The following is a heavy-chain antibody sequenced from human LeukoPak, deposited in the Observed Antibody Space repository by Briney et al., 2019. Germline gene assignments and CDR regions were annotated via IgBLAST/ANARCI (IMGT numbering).Heavy chain of an antibody. D-gene: IGHD4-17*01. CDR3: AKDLQATVTTGVGWFDP. Sequence: QPGGSLRLSCAASGFTFGSYGMPWVRQAPGKGLEWVAVISYDGSNKYYADSVKGRFTISRDNSKNTLYLQMNSLRAEDTAVYYCAKDLQATVTTGVGWFDPWGQGTLVTVSS. J-gene: IGHJ5*02. V-gene: IGHV3-30*18. CDR1: GFTFGSYG. CDR2: ISYDGSNK.